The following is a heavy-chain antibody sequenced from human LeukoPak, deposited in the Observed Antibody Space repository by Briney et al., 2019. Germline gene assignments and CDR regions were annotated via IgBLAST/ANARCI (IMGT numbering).Heavy chain of an antibody. J-gene: IGHJ4*02. Sequence: SETLSLTCGVYGGSFSSYYWSWIRQPPGKGLEWIGEINHSGSTNYNPSLKGRVTISVDTSKNQFSLKLSSVTAADTAVYYCARRAGVVGATDYWGQGTLVTVSS. CDR3: ARRAGVVGATDY. CDR2: INHSGST. CDR1: GGSFSSYY. V-gene: IGHV4-34*01. D-gene: IGHD1-26*01.